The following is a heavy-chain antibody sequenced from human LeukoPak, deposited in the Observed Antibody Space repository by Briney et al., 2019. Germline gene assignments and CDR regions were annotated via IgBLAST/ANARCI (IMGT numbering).Heavy chain of an antibody. D-gene: IGHD6-13*01. V-gene: IGHV4-34*01. CDR1: GGSFSGYY. CDR3: ARINSSWYYFDY. Sequence: PSETLSLTRAVYGGSFSGYYWSWIRQPPGKGLEWIGEINHSGSTNYNPSLKSRVTISVDTSKSQFSLKLSSVTAADTAVYYCARINSSWYYFDYWGQGTLVTVSS. J-gene: IGHJ4*02. CDR2: INHSGST.